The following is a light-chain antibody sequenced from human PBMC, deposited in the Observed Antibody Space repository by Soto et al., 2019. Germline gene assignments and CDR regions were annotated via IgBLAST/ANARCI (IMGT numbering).Light chain of an antibody. CDR3: QQYGRT. Sequence: EIVLTQSPGTQSLSPGERATLSCRASQSVSSSYLAWYQQKPGQAPRLLIYGASSRATGIPDRFSGSGSGTDFTLTISRLEPEDFAVYYCQQYGRTFGQGTKVDIK. J-gene: IGKJ1*01. CDR2: GAS. CDR1: QSVSSSY. V-gene: IGKV3-20*01.